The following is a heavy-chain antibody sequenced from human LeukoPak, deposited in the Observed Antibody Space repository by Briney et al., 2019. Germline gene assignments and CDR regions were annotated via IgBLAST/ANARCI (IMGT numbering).Heavy chain of an antibody. CDR3: TRDSAGNDY. V-gene: IGHV3-7*01. CDR2: IKQDGSEK. J-gene: IGHJ4*02. Sequence: GGSLRLSCAASGFTFSTYWMSWVRQAPGKGLEWVANIKQDGSEKYYVDSVKGRFTISRDNAKDSLYLQMNSLRAEDTAMYYCTRDSAGNDYWGQGTLVTVSS. CDR1: GFTFSTYW. D-gene: IGHD6-13*01.